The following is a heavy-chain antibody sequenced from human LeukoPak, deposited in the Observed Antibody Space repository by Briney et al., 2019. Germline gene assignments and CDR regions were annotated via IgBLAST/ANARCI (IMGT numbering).Heavy chain of an antibody. Sequence: SETLSLTCTVSGGSISSSSYYWGWVRQPPGKGLEWIGSIYYSGSTYYNPSLKSRVTISVGTSKNQFSLKLSSVTAADTAVYYCARLALSSSVDYWGQGTLVTVSS. CDR2: IYYSGST. V-gene: IGHV4-39*01. CDR1: GGSISSSSYY. J-gene: IGHJ4*02. CDR3: ARLALSSSVDY. D-gene: IGHD6-6*01.